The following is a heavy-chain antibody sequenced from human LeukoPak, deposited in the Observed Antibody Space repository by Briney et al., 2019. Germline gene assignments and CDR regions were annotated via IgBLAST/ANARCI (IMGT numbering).Heavy chain of an antibody. CDR2: INPNSGGT. Sequence: ASVKVSCKASGYTLTGYYMHWVRQAPGQGLEWMGWINPNSGGTNYAQKFQGRVTMTRDTSISTAYMELSRLRSDDTAVYYCARESSAGYYDSSGYYFYWGQGTLVTVSS. CDR1: GYTLTGYY. D-gene: IGHD3-22*01. CDR3: ARESSAGYYDSSGYYFY. V-gene: IGHV1-2*02. J-gene: IGHJ4*02.